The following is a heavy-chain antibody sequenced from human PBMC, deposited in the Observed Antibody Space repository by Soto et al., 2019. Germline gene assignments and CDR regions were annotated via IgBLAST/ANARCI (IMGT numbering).Heavy chain of an antibody. CDR3: RGSCGGSRDY. CDR2: ISHDGSKD. J-gene: IGHJ4*02. Sequence: QVQLVESGGGVVQPGRSLRLSCGASGFAFNKFGMHWVRQAPGKGLEWLAIISHDGSKDSYADSVKGRFTISRDNTRNTLYLEIDDLYPEKTAVYYCRGSCGGSRDYCGQGTLVTVSS. CDR1: GFAFNKFG. D-gene: IGHD3-10*01. V-gene: IGHV3-30*03.